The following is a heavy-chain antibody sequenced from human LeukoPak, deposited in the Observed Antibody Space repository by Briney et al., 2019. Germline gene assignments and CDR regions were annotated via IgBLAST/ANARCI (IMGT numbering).Heavy chain of an antibody. J-gene: IGHJ5*02. Sequence: SETLSLTCTVSGGSISSYYWSWIRQPPGKGLEWIGYIYYSGSTNYNPSLKSRVTISVDTSKNQFSLKLSSVTAADTAVYYCARVLGDYDFWSGYYHNWFDPWGQGTLVTVSS. CDR2: IYYSGST. CDR1: GGSISSYY. D-gene: IGHD3-3*01. V-gene: IGHV4-59*01. CDR3: ARVLGDYDFWSGYYHNWFDP.